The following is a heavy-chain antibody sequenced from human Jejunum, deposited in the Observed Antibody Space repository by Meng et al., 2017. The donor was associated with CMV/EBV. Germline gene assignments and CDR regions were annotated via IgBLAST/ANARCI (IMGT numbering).Heavy chain of an antibody. CDR1: GYTFTDHN. D-gene: IGHD7-27*01. CDR2: ISLGNGQT. CDR3: ARDVWGFDY. J-gene: IGHJ4*02. Sequence: QVHLRQSGAEGKKPGASVTIPCKTSGYTFTDHNIGWVRQAPGQGLEWVGWISLGNGQTVYGHKVQGRVTVTTDTSTSTAYMELRSLRSDDTAMYYCARDVWGFDYWGQGTLVTVSS. V-gene: IGHV1-18*04.